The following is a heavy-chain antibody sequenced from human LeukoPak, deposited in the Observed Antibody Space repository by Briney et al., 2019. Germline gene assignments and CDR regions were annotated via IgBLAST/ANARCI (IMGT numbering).Heavy chain of an antibody. D-gene: IGHD6-13*01. CDR1: GESFSGYY. CDR2: VNHSGST. V-gene: IGHV4-34*01. Sequence: SETLSLTCAVYGESFSGYYWSSIRQPPGKGLEWIGEVNHSGSTNYNPSLKSRVTISVDTSKNQFSLKLSSVTAADTGVYYCARAEITADGVPFDYWGQGTLVTVSS. J-gene: IGHJ4*02. CDR3: ARAEITADGVPFDY.